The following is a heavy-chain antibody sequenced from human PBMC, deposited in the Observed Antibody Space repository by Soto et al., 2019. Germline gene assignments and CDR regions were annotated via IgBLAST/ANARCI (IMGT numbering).Heavy chain of an antibody. CDR2: IYHSGST. J-gene: IGHJ4*02. CDR3: SREGGRGSGSYYVTGTIDY. D-gene: IGHD3-10*01. Sequence: PGTLSLTCAVSGGSIRSSNWWSWVRQPPGKGLEWIGEIYHSGSTNYNPSLKRRVTTSVNKSKNQFSLKLSSVTAADTAVYYCSREGGRGSGSYYVTGTIDYWGQGTLVTVSS. CDR1: GGSIRSSNW. V-gene: IGHV4-4*03.